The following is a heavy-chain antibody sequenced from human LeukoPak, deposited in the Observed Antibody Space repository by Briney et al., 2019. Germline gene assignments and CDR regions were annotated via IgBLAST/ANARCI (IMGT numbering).Heavy chain of an antibody. D-gene: IGHD5-18*01. J-gene: IGHJ4*02. Sequence: PGGSLRLSCAASGFTFSSYGMHWVRQAPGKGLEWVAVISYDGSNKYYADSVKGRFTISRDNSKNTLYLQMNSLRAEDTAVYYCAKDRDSYGYVEQDYWGQGTLVTVSS. CDR2: ISYDGSNK. CDR1: GFTFSSYG. CDR3: AKDRDSYGYVEQDY. V-gene: IGHV3-30*18.